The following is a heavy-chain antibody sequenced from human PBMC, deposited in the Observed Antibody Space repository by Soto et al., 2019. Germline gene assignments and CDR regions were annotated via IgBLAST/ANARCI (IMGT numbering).Heavy chain of an antibody. CDR2: ISGSGGST. D-gene: IGHD3-22*01. CDR1: GFTFSSYA. Sequence: GGSLRLSCAASGFTFSSYAMSWVRQAPGKGLEWVSAISGSGGSTYYADSVKGRFTISRDNSKNTLYLQMNSLRAEDTAVYYCAKQPMIVVVITYYFDYWGQGTLVTVSS. J-gene: IGHJ4*02. CDR3: AKQPMIVVVITYYFDY. V-gene: IGHV3-23*01.